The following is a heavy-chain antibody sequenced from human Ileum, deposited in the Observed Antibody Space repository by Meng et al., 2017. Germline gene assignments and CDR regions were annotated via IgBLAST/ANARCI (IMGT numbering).Heavy chain of an antibody. CDR3: ARERIRELGLFDS. CDR2: ISNSGKT. J-gene: IGHJ4*02. D-gene: IGHD3-10*01. CDR1: GDSIGNSKW. Sequence: QLQPQESGPGLVQPSGTLSLACAVSGDSIGNSKWWSWLRQPPGKGLEWIGEISNSGKTVYSPSLKSRVRISLDKSNNQFSLTLNSVTAADTAMYYCARERIRELGLFDSWGQGTLVTASS. V-gene: IGHV4-4*02.